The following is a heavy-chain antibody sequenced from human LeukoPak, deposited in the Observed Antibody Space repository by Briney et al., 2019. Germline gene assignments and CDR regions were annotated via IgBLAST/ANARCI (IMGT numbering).Heavy chain of an antibody. D-gene: IGHD5-18*01. CDR1: GFTLSRYE. J-gene: IGHJ4*02. Sequence: GGSLRLSCAASGFTLSRYEMNWVRQAPGKGLEWVSYISSGGGNTQYADSVRGRFTISRDSASNSLSLQMNSLRVEDTAVYYCARDGGYSSFDYWGQGTLVTVSS. CDR2: ISSGGGNT. V-gene: IGHV3-48*03. CDR3: ARDGGYSSFDY.